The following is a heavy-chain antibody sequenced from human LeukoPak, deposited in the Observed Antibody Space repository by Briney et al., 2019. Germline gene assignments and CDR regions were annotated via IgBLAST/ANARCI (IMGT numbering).Heavy chain of an antibody. CDR1: GYAFTSYG. D-gene: IGHD5-12*01. CDR2: ISAYNGNT. J-gene: IGHJ4*02. Sequence: GASVKVSCNASGYAFTSYGISWVRQAPGQGLEWMGWISAYNGNTNYAQKLQGRVTMTTDTSTSTAYMELRSLRSDDTAVYYCARDVRGYGGYDYGAAVDYWGQGTLVTVSS. CDR3: ARDVRGYGGYDYGAAVDY. V-gene: IGHV1-18*01.